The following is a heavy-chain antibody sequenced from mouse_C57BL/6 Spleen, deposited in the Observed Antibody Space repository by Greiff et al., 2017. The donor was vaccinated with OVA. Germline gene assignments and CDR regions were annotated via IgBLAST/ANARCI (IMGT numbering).Heavy chain of an antibody. D-gene: IGHD4-1*02. Sequence: QVQLQQSGAELVKPGASVKISCKASGYAFSSYWMNWVKQRPGKGLEWIGQIYPGDGDTNYNGKFKGKATLTADKSSSTAYMQRSSLTSEDSAVYFCARGTTGNYFDYWGQGTTLTVSA. CDR2: IYPGDGDT. CDR1: GYAFSSYW. J-gene: IGHJ2*01. V-gene: IGHV1-80*01. CDR3: ARGTTGNYFDY.